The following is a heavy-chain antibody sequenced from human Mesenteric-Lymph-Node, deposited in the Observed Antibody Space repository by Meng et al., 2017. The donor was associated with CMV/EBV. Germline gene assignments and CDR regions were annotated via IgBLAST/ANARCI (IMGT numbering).Heavy chain of an antibody. V-gene: IGHV4-61*01. Sequence: SETLSLTCTVSGGSVSSGSYYWSWIRQPPGKGLEWIGYIYYSGSTNYSPSLKSRVTISVDTSKNQFSLKLSSVTAADTAVYYCAREGAQGGGYYDFWSGSDPSSYFDYWGQGTLVTVSS. D-gene: IGHD3-3*01. CDR1: GGSVSSGSYY. CDR3: AREGAQGGGYYDFWSGSDPSSYFDY. J-gene: IGHJ4*02. CDR2: IYYSGST.